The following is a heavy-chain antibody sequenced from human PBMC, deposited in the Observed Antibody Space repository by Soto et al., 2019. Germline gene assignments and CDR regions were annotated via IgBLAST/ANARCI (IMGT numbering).Heavy chain of an antibody. CDR1: GGSISSSSYY. V-gene: IGHV4-39*01. J-gene: IGHJ3*02. CDR2: IYYSGST. Sequence: SETLSLTCTVSGGSISSSSYYWGWIRQPPGKGLEWIGSIYYSGSTYYNPSLKSRVTISVDTSKNQFSLKLSSVTAADTAVYYCARGDYYDSSGPFSDAFDIWDQGTMVTVSS. D-gene: IGHD3-22*01. CDR3: ARGDYYDSSGPFSDAFDI.